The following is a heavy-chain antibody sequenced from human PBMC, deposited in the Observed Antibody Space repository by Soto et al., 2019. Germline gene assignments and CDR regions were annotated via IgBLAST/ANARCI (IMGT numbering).Heavy chain of an antibody. V-gene: IGHV3-23*01. CDR1: GFTFSHYA. CDR3: ARDPSTGYGDY. Sequence: VQMLESGGDLVQPGGSLRLSCAASGFTFSHYALNWVRQAPGKGLEWISTITYGEDFTHYAESVKGRFTVSRDNSKNMLYLQMHSLRAEDTALYYCARDPSTGYGDYWGRGTLVTVSS. J-gene: IGHJ4*02. D-gene: IGHD3-9*01. CDR2: ITYGEDFT.